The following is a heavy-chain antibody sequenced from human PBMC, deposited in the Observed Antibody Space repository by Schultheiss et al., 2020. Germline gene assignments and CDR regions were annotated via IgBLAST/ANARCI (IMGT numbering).Heavy chain of an antibody. CDR1: GFTFSSYG. CDR3: ARDGNYGDYVNPWGFDY. D-gene: IGHD4-17*01. Sequence: GGSLRLSCAASGFTFSSYGMHWVRQAPGKGLEWVAVISYDGSNKYYADSVKGRFTISRDNSKNTLYLQMNSLRAEDTAVYYCARDGNYGDYVNPWGFDYWGEGSLVTVVS. CDR2: ISYDGSNK. J-gene: IGHJ4*02. V-gene: IGHV3-30*03.